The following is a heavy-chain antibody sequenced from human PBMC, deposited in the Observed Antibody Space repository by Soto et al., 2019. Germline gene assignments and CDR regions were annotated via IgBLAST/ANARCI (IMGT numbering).Heavy chain of an antibody. CDR3: ARTFGVAPATHQNDY. Sequence: ASVKVSCKASGYTFTSYGISWVRQAPGQGLEWMGWISAYNGNTNYAQKLQGRVTMTTDTSTSTAYMELRSLRSDDTAVYYCARTFGVAPATHQNDYWGQGTLVTVSS. D-gene: IGHD1-26*01. CDR1: GYTFTSYG. CDR2: ISAYNGNT. J-gene: IGHJ4*02. V-gene: IGHV1-18*01.